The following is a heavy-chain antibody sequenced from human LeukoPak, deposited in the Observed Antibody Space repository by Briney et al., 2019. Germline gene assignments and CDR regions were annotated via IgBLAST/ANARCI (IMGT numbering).Heavy chain of an antibody. CDR3: ARGDSSGWPYLDY. J-gene: IGHJ4*02. CDR1: GGSISSGSYY. CDR2: IYTSGST. V-gene: IGHV4-61*02. Sequence: SETLSLTCTVSGGSISSGSYYWSWIRQPAGKGLEWIGRIYTSGSTNYNPSLKSRVTISVDTSKNQFSLKLSSVTAADTAVYYCARGDSSGWPYLDYWGQGTLVTVSS. D-gene: IGHD6-19*01.